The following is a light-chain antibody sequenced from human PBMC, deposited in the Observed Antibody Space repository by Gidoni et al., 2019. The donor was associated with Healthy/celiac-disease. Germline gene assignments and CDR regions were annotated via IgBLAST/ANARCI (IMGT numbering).Light chain of an antibody. J-gene: IGKJ1*01. Sequence: EIVMTQSPATLSVSPGERATLSCMASQSVSSNIAWYQQKPGQAPRLLIYGASTRATGIPARFSGSGSGTEFTLTISSLQSEDFAVYYCQQYNNWPRTFGQXTKVEIK. CDR2: GAS. V-gene: IGKV3-15*01. CDR3: QQYNNWPRT. CDR1: QSVSSN.